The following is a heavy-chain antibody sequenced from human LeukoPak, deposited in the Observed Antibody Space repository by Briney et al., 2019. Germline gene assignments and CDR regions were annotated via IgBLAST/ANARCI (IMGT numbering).Heavy chain of an antibody. Sequence: SETLSLTCAVSGGSISSYYWSWIRQPPGRGLEWIGSIHYSGSTSYNSSLKSRVTISIDTSTNQFSLKLNSVTAADTAVYYCASLQNIVGATPLPDYWGQGTLVTVSS. V-gene: IGHV4-59*12. CDR1: GGSISSYY. J-gene: IGHJ4*02. CDR3: ASLQNIVGATPLPDY. D-gene: IGHD1-26*01. CDR2: IHYSGST.